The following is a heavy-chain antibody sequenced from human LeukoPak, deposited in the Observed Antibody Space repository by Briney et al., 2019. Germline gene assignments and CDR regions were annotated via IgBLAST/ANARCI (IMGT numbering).Heavy chain of an antibody. CDR3: AKAPYYYDSSGYHNAFDI. CDR2: INHSGST. CDR1: GGSFSGYY. V-gene: IGHV4-34*01. D-gene: IGHD3-22*01. J-gene: IGHJ3*02. Sequence: SETLSLTCAVYGGSFSGYYWSWIRQPPGKGLEWIGEINHSGSTNYNPSLKSRVTISVDTSKNQFSLKLSSVTAADTAVYYCAKAPYYYDSSGYHNAFDIWGQGTMVTVPS.